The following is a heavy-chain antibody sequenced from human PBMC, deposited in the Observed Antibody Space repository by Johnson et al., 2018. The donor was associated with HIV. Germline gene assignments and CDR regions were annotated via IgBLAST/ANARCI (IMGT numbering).Heavy chain of an antibody. V-gene: IGHV3-66*02. J-gene: IGHJ3*02. Sequence: VQLVESGGGLVQPGGSLRLSCEASGFTVSSNYMNWVRQAPGKGLEWVSVIYSGGSTYYADSVKGRFTISRDNSKNTLYLQMNSLRAEDTAVYYCARAKNLFWSGYYDAFDIWGQGTMVTVSS. D-gene: IGHD3-3*01. CDR1: GFTVSSNY. CDR2: IYSGGST. CDR3: ARAKNLFWSGYYDAFDI.